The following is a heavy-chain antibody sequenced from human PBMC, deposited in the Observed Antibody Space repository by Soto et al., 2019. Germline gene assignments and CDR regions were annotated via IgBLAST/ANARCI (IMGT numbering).Heavy chain of an antibody. D-gene: IGHD2-2*01. CDR3: ARDGLVPLSNYYYYGMDV. V-gene: IGHV1-2*04. CDR2: INPNSGGT. J-gene: IGHJ6*02. Sequence: ASVKVSCKASGYTFTGYYMHWVRQAPGQGLEWMGWINPNSGGTNYAQKFQGWVTMTRDTSISTAYMELSRLRSDDTAVYYCARDGLVPLSNYYYYGMDVWGQGTTVTVSS. CDR1: GYTFTGYY.